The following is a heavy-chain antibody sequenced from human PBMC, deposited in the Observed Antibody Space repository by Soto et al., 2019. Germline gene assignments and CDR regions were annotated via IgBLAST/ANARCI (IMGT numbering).Heavy chain of an antibody. D-gene: IGHD2-2*03. CDR2: IYDTGST. J-gene: IGHJ5*02. V-gene: IGHV4-39*01. CDR1: GGSINISGYY. Sequence: SETLSLTCTLSGGSINISGYYLGWIRQPPGKGLEWIGSIYDTGSTYYNPSLKSRATISVDTSKNQFSLKLSSVTAAETAMYYCARPNTRLDHWFDPWGQGTLVTVSS. CDR3: ARPNTRLDHWFDP.